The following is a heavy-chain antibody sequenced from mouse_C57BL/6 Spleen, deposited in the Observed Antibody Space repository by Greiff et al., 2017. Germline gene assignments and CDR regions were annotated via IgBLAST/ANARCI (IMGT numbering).Heavy chain of an antibody. CDR3: ARVYYGNYGRAWFAY. CDR1: GYTFTSYW. CDR2: IDPNSGGT. J-gene: IGHJ3*01. Sequence: VQLQQPGAELVKPGASVKLSCKASGYTFTSYWMHWVKQRPGRGLEWIGRIDPNSGGTKYNEKFKSKATLTVDKPSSTAYMQRSSLTSEDSAVYYCARVYYGNYGRAWFAYWGQGTLVTVSA. V-gene: IGHV1-72*01. D-gene: IGHD2-1*01.